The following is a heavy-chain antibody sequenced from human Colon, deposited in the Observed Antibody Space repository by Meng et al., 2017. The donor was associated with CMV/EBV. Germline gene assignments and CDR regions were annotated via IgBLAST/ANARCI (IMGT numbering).Heavy chain of an antibody. CDR1: GASITSYY. Sequence: QVRRRESGPGLVKPSEPLSLTRTVSGASITSYYWSWIRQPAGKGLEWIGRVYISGNTNYNPSLKSRVTMSIDTSKNQLSLNIRSVTAADTAVYYCARDSNLSGLAYWGQGTLVTVSS. V-gene: IGHV4-4*07. D-gene: IGHD3-10*01. J-gene: IGHJ4*02. CDR2: VYISGNT. CDR3: ARDSNLSGLAY.